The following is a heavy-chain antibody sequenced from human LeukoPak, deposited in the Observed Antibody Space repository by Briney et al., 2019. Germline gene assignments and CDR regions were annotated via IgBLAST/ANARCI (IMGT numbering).Heavy chain of an antibody. V-gene: IGHV3-33*01. Sequence: GRSLSLSCAASGFIFSNYGFHWVRQAPGKGLEWVALIWSDGSKKYYTDSVKGRFTISRDDSKNTLFLQMNSLRAEDMAVYYCARDIGTWPNSLFDYWGQGNLVTVSS. J-gene: IGHJ4*02. CDR2: IWSDGSKK. CDR1: GFIFSNYG. CDR3: ARDIGTWPNSLFDY. D-gene: IGHD4-23*01.